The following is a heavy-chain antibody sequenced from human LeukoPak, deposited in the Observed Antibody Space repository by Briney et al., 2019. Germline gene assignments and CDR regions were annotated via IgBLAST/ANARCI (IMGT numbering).Heavy chain of an antibody. J-gene: IGHJ4*02. CDR3: ARENKVGNTYADDC. D-gene: IGHD5-18*01. Sequence: SETLSLTCTVSGGSISSGDYYWSWIRQPPGKGLEWIGYIYYSGSTYYNPSLKSRVTISVDTSKNQFSLKLSSVTAADTAVYYCARENKVGNTYADDCWGQGTLVTVSS. CDR2: IYYSGST. V-gene: IGHV4-30-4*08. CDR1: GGSISSGDYY.